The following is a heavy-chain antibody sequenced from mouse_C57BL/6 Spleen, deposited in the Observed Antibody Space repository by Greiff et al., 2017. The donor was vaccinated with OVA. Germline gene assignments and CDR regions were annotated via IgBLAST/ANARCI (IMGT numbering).Heavy chain of an antibody. Sequence: QVHVKQSGAELVKPGASVKLSCKASGYTFTSYWMHWVKQRPGRGLEWIGRIDPNSGGPKYNEKFKSTATLTVDKPSSTAYMQLSSLTSEDSAVYYCARGWLLEAWVAYWGQGTLVTVSA. V-gene: IGHV1-72*01. D-gene: IGHD2-3*01. CDR3: ARGWLLEAWVAY. CDR1: GYTFTSYW. CDR2: IDPNSGGP. J-gene: IGHJ3*01.